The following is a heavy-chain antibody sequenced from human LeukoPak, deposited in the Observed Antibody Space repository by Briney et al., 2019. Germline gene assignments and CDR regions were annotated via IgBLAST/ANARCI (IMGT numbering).Heavy chain of an antibody. Sequence: DPSETLSLTCTVSGGSISTYYWNWIRQPPGKGLEWIGYICSSGSTNYNPSLKSRVTISVDRSKNQFSLKLNSVTAADTAVYYCARGVPYYYDSSGYPFEYWGQGTLVTVSS. CDR1: GGSISTYY. V-gene: IGHV4-59*12. D-gene: IGHD3-22*01. CDR2: ICSSGST. CDR3: ARGVPYYYDSSGYPFEY. J-gene: IGHJ4*02.